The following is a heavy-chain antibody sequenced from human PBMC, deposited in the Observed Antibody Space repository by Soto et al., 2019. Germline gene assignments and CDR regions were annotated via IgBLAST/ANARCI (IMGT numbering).Heavy chain of an antibody. Sequence: EVQLVDSGGGLVQPGGSLRLTCSPSGFTFNNFAMHWLRQAPGKGLEYVSSINGNGDATHYADSVKGRFTISRDNSKNILLLRMSSLRPEDTALYYWVEDYGRNWNYVFDFWGQGTLVTVSP. CDR1: GFTFNNFA. J-gene: IGHJ4*02. CDR2: INGNGDAT. V-gene: IGHV3-64D*08. D-gene: IGHD1-7*01. CDR3: VEDYGRNWNYVFDF.